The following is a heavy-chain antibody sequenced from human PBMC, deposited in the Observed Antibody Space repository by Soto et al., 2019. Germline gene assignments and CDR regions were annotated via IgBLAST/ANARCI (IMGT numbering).Heavy chain of an antibody. CDR2: MSGTGGTT. V-gene: IGHV3-23*01. D-gene: IGHD2-15*01. J-gene: IGHJ5*01. CDR3: AKDRARGTTWYRGLDP. CDR1: GFTFSSNA. Sequence: GGSLRLSCAASGFTFSSNAMSWVRQVPGKGLEWVSAMSGTGGTTYYADSVKGRVTISRDNSKSTLYLQMDSLRAEDTAVYYCAKDRARGTTWYRGLDPWGQDALVTAS.